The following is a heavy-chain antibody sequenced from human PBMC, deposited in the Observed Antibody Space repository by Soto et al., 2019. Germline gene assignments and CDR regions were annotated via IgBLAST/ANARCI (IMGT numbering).Heavy chain of an antibody. D-gene: IGHD2-8*01. Sequence: WETLSLTCAVYGGSFSGYYWSWIRQPPGKGLEWIGEINHSGSTNYNPSLKSRVTISVDTSKNQFSLKLSSVTAADTAVYYCARGGMVYATLDYWGQGTLVTVSS. V-gene: IGHV4-34*01. CDR3: ARGGMVYATLDY. CDR2: INHSGST. J-gene: IGHJ4*02. CDR1: GGSFSGYY.